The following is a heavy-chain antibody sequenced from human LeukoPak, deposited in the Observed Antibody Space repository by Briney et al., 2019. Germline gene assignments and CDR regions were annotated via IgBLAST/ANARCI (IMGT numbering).Heavy chain of an antibody. V-gene: IGHV5-10-1*01. CDR1: RYSFTSYW. J-gene: IGHJ6*02. D-gene: IGHD1-26*01. CDR3: ARHFLGELPDMDV. Sequence: GESLKISCKGSRYSFTSYWISWVRQMPGKGLEWMGRIDPSDSYTKYSPSLQGHVTISGDESISTAYLQWSSLKASDTAMYYCARHFLGELPDMDVWGQGTTVTVSS. CDR2: IDPSDSYT.